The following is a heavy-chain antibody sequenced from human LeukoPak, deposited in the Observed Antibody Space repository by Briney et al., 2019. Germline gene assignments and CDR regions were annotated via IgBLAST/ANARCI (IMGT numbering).Heavy chain of an antibody. CDR2: IYYSGNT. V-gene: IGHV4-39*01. J-gene: IGHJ6*03. CDR3: ARQLGNYDFCSGYDTGSHMDV. D-gene: IGHD3-3*01. Sequence: SETLSLTCTVSAGSISSSSYYWGWRRQPPGKRLEWIGSIYYSGNTYYNPSLKSRVTISVDKSKNQFSLKLSSLTAADTAVYYCARQLGNYDFCSGYDTGSHMDVWGKGTTVTVSS. CDR1: AGSISSSSYY.